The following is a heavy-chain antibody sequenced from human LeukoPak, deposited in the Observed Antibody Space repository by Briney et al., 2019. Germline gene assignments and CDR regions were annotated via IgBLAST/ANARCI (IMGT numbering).Heavy chain of an antibody. CDR2: IYSGGST. J-gene: IGHJ6*03. CDR1: GFTVSSNY. D-gene: IGHD1-26*01. V-gene: IGHV3-53*01. CDR3: AAPSEHVGLYYYYYMDV. Sequence: GGSLRLSCAASGFTVSSNYMSWVRQAPGKGLEWVSVIYSGGSTYYADSVKGRFTISRDNSKNTLYLQMNSLRAEDTAVYYCAAPSEHVGLYYYYYMDVWGKGTTATISS.